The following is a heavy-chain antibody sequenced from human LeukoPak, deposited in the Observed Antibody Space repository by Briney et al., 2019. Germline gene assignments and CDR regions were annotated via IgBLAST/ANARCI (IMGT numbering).Heavy chain of an antibody. CDR3: ARGGPDYEDAFDI. CDR2: IYSGGST. CDR1: GFTVSSYY. V-gene: IGHV3-53*01. Sequence: GGSLRLSCAASGFTVSSYYMSWVRQAPGKGLEWVSVIYSGGSTYYADSVKGRFTISRDNSKNTLYLQMNSLRAEDTAVYYCARGGPDYEDAFDIWGQGTMVTVSS. D-gene: IGHD4-17*01. J-gene: IGHJ3*02.